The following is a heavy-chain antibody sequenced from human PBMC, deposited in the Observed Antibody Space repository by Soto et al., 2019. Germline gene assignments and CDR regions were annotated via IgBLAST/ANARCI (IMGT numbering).Heavy chain of an antibody. Sequence: GSLRLSCAASGFTFSSYAMSWVRQAPGKGLEWVSAISGSGGSTYYADSVKGRFTIPRDNSKNTLYLQMNSLRAEDTAVYYCAQRGYSYGSIDYWGQGTLVTVSS. CDR1: GFTFSSYA. J-gene: IGHJ4*02. V-gene: IGHV3-23*01. CDR3: AQRGYSYGSIDY. D-gene: IGHD5-18*01. CDR2: ISGSGGST.